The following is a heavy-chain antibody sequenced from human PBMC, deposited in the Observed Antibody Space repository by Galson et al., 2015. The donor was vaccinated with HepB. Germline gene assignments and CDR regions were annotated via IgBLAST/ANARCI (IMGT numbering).Heavy chain of an antibody. CDR3: ARDKDPSRNWVDGLIYYGLAV. CDR1: GFTFSSYA. Sequence: SLRLSGAASGFTFSSYALHWVRQAPGKGLDWVAVISYDGSNKNYADSVKGRFTISRDESRNTLHLQMNSLRAEDTAIYYCARDKDPSRNWVDGLIYYGLAVWGQGTTVTVSS. V-gene: IGHV3-30*04. D-gene: IGHD7-27*01. J-gene: IGHJ6*02. CDR2: ISYDGSNK.